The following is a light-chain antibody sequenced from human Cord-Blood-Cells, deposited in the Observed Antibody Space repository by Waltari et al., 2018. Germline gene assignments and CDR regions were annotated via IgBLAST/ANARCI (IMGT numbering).Light chain of an antibody. CDR1: QSVSNN. CDR2: GAS. CDR3: QQYNNWWT. V-gene: IGKV3-15*01. Sequence: EIVMTQSPATLSVSPGERATLSCRASQSVSNNLAWYQQKPGQAPRLLIYGASTRATGIPARFSGSGSGPEFTLTISSLTSEDFAVYYCQQYNNWWTFGQGTKVEIK. J-gene: IGKJ1*01.